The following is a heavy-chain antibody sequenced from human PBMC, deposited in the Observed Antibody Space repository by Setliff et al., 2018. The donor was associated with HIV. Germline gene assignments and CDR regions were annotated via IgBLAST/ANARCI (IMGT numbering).Heavy chain of an antibody. D-gene: IGHD3-3*01. CDR3: ARGDGSGQISAEYFQH. Sequence: PGGSLRLSCAASGFRFTTYWMSWVRQAPGKGLEWLANVKQDGSEQYYLDSVKGRFTISRDNGKNSLYLQMNSLRAEDTAVYYCARGDGSGQISAEYFQHWGQGTLVTVSS. V-gene: IGHV3-7*01. CDR1: GFRFTTYW. CDR2: VKQDGSEQ. J-gene: IGHJ1*01.